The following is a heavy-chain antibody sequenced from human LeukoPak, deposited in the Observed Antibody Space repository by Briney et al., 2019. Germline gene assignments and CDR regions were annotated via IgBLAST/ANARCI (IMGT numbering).Heavy chain of an antibody. CDR2: ISGHSSTI. D-gene: IGHD7-27*01. CDR3: ARGLTGVDY. J-gene: IGHJ4*02. Sequence: GSLRLSCAASGFTFSSYSMNWVRQAPGKGLEWISYISGHSSTIYFADSVKGRFTISRDNARNSLYLQMSSLRAEDTALYYCARGLTGVDYWGQGAQVTVSS. V-gene: IGHV3-48*01. CDR1: GFTFSSYS.